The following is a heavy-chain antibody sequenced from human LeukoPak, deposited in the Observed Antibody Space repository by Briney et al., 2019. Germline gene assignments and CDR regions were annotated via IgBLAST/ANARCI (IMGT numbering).Heavy chain of an antibody. V-gene: IGHV3-7*01. Sequence: GGSLRLSCAASGFSFSSYWMTWVRQAPGKGLEWVANIKQDGTEKYSVDSVKGRFTISRDNAKTSLYLQMNSLRAEDTAVYYCARHLSGITGYTYGRGIDYWGQGTLVTVSS. CDR2: IKQDGTEK. D-gene: IGHD5-18*01. CDR1: GFSFSSYW. CDR3: ARHLSGITGYTYGRGIDY. J-gene: IGHJ4*02.